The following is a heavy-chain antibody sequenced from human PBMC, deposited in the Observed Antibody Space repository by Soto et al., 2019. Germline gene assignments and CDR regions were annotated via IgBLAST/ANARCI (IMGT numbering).Heavy chain of an antibody. CDR1: GGSISGSY. D-gene: IGHD6-19*01. Sequence: SETLSLTCSVSGGSISGSYWSWIRQSPGKGLEWLGYVYYTGSTNYSPSLRSRVSISVDTSKNEFSLRLSSVTAADTAVYFCARSVAVPGAHIDYWGQXTQVTVSS. CDR2: VYYTGST. V-gene: IGHV4-59*01. CDR3: ARSVAVPGAHIDY. J-gene: IGHJ4*02.